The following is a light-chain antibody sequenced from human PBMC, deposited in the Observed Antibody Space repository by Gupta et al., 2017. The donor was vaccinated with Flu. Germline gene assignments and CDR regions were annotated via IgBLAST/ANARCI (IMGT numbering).Light chain of an antibody. CDR3: MQGRHWPFT. CDR2: KVS. Sequence: DVVMTQSPLSLPVTLGQPASISCRSSQSLVYSDGNTYLNWFQQRPGQSPRRLIYKVSNRDSGVPDRFSGSGSSTDFTLKISRVEAEDVGVYYCMQGRHWPFTFGPGTKVDLK. V-gene: IGKV2-30*01. CDR1: QSLVYSDGNTY. J-gene: IGKJ3*01.